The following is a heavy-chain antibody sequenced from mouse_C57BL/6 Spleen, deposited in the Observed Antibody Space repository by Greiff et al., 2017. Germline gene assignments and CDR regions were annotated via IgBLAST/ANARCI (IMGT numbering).Heavy chain of an antibody. CDR1: GYTFTDYY. CDR3: ARYWSYYFDY. V-gene: IGHV1-26*01. J-gene: IGHJ2*01. CDR2: INPNNGGT. Sequence: VQLKQSGPELVKPGASVKISCKASGYTFTDYYMNWVKQSHGKSLEWIGDINPNNGGTSYNQKFKGKATLTVDKSSSTAYMELRSLTSDDSAVYYCARYWSYYFDYWGQGTTLTVSS. D-gene: IGHD4-1*01.